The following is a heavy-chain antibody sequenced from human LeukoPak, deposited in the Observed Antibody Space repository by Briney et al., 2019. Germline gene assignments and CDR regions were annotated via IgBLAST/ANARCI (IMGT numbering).Heavy chain of an antibody. CDR1: GGTVSRYA. CDR2: FLPIFGTA. CDR3: ARGALTSPPDYYYYYYMDV. Sequence: ASGKVSCKASGGTVSRYAISRVRQSPGQGLEWMGGFLPIFGTANYAQKLQGRVTITTDESTSTACMELSSLRSEYTAVYYCARGALTSPPDYYYYYYMDVWGKGTTVTVSS. J-gene: IGHJ6*03. V-gene: IGHV1-69*05. D-gene: IGHD1-14*01.